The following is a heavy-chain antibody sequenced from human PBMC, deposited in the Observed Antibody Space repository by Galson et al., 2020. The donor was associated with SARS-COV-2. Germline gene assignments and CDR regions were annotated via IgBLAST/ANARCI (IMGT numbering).Heavy chain of an antibody. CDR3: ARGAMVRGVMAYYYYYGMDV. Sequence: GESLRLSCAASGFTFSSYDMHWVRQATGKGLEWVSAIGTAGDTYYPGSVKGRFTISRENAKNSLYLQMNSLRAGDTAVYYCARGAMVRGVMAYYYYYGMDVWGQGTTVTVSS. CDR1: GFTFSSYD. CDR2: IGTAGDT. D-gene: IGHD3-10*01. J-gene: IGHJ6*02. V-gene: IGHV3-13*01.